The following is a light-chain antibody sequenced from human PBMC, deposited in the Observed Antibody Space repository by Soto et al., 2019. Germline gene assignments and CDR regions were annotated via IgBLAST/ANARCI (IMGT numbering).Light chain of an antibody. Sequence: QSGLTQPASVSGSPGQSITISCTGTSNDVGGYNYVSWYQQHPDTAPKLIIYDVRYRPSGVSNRFSGSKSGNTASLTISGLQAEDEADYYCSAYTSSSTPYVFGSGTKVTVL. CDR1: SNDVGGYNY. V-gene: IGLV2-14*03. CDR2: DVR. J-gene: IGLJ1*01. CDR3: SAYTSSSTPYV.